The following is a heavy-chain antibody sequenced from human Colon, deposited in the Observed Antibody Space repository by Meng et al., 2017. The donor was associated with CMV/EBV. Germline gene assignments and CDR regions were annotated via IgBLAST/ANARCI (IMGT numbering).Heavy chain of an antibody. V-gene: IGHV1-2*02. CDR3: AKTAEYSSSSAAFDP. CDR2: INPKSGIT. CDR1: GYTFTDYY. D-gene: IGHD6-6*01. Sequence: SGYTFTDYYMRWVRQAPGQGLEWMGWINPKSGITIYAQKFQGRLTLTRDTSISTVYMEVSRLRSDDTAVYYCAKTAEYSSSSAAFDPWGQGTLVTVSS. J-gene: IGHJ5*02.